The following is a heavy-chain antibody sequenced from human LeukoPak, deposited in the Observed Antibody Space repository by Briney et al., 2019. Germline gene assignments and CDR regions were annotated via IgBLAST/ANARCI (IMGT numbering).Heavy chain of an antibody. J-gene: IGHJ3*01. D-gene: IGHD3-22*01. CDR3: VRKLYYGSSGYYAFDV. V-gene: IGHV3-23*01. CDR1: GFTFSSYA. CDR2: ISGRTGAT. Sequence: GGSLRLSCASSGFTFSSYAMSWVRQAPGKGLEWVSAISGRTGATYYADSEKGRFTISRDNSKSTLYLQMNSLRAEDTAVYYCVRKLYYGSSGYYAFDVWGQGTMVTVSS.